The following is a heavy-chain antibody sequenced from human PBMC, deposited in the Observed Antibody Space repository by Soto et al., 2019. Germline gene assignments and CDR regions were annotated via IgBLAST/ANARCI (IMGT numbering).Heavy chain of an antibody. J-gene: IGHJ6*02. V-gene: IGHV4-30-4*01. Sequence: SETLSLTCTVSGGSISSDDYYWSWIRQPPGKGLEWIGYIYYSGSTYYNPSLKSRVTISVDTSKNQFSLKLSSMTAADTAVYYCARVPRLLIHYYYGMDVWGQGTTVTVS. CDR1: GGSISSDDYY. CDR2: IYYSGST. CDR3: ARVPRLLIHYYYGMDV. D-gene: IGHD1-1*01.